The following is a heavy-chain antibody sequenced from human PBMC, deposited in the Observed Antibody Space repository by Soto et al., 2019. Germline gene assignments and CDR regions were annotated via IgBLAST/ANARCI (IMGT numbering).Heavy chain of an antibody. CDR3: AREPHAFIAVAGTDDY. CDR1: GFTFSSYS. J-gene: IGHJ4*02. Sequence: GGSLRLSCAASGFTFSSYSMNWVRQAPGKGLEWVSYISSSSSTIYYADSVKGRFTISRDNAKNSLYLQMNSLRAEDTAVYYCAREPHAFIAVAGTDDYWGQGTLVTVSS. CDR2: ISSSSSTI. V-gene: IGHV3-48*01. D-gene: IGHD6-19*01.